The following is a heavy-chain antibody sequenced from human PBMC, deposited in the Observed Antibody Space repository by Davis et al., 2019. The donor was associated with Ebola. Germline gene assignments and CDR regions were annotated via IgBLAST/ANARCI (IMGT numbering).Heavy chain of an antibody. CDR1: GGSITSYY. CDR3: TKREHAFDV. CDR2: IYDSGNT. J-gene: IGHJ3*01. V-gene: IGHV4-59*01. D-gene: IGHD5-24*01. Sequence: SETLSLTCTVSGGSITSYYWNWIRQPPGKGLEWIGYIYDSGNTNYNPSLKSRVTISVDTSRNQFSLNLNSVTAADTAVYYCTKREHAFDVWGQGTMVTVSS.